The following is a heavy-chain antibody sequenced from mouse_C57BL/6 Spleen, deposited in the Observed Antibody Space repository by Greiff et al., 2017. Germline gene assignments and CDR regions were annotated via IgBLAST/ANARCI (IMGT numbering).Heavy chain of an antibody. CDR2: IDPSDSYT. Sequence: VQLQQPGAELVMPGASVKLYCKASGYTFTSYWMHWVKQRAGQGLEWIGEIDPSDSYTNYNQKFKGKSTLTVDKSSSTAYMQLSSLTSEDSAVYYCARVAQGTGGDYWGQGTSVTVSS. J-gene: IGHJ4*01. D-gene: IGHD2-14*01. V-gene: IGHV1-69*01. CDR3: ARVAQGTGGDY. CDR1: GYTFTSYW.